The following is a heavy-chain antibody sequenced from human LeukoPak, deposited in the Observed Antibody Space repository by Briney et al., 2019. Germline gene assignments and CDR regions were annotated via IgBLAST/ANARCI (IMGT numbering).Heavy chain of an antibody. V-gene: IGHV4-34*01. CDR2: INHSGST. CDR1: GGSFIGHY. CDR3: ARDLVY. J-gene: IGHJ4*02. Sequence: PSETLSLTCAVYGGSFIGHYWSWIRQPPGKGLEWIGEINHSGSTNYNPSLKSRVTISVDTSKNQFSLKLSSVTAADTAVYYCARDLVYWGQGTLVTVSS. D-gene: IGHD3-16*01.